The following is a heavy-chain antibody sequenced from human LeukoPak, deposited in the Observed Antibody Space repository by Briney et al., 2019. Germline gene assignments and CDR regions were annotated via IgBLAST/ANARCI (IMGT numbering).Heavy chain of an antibody. V-gene: IGHV1-69*04. CDR3: ARDREMATPKSSFDY. J-gene: IGHJ4*02. CDR1: GGTFSSYA. D-gene: IGHD5-12*01. CDR2: IIPILGIA. Sequence: SVKVSCKASGGTFSSYAISWVRQAPGQGLEWMGRIIPILGIANYAQKFQGRITITADKSTSTAYMELSSLGSEDTAVYYCARDREMATPKSSFDYWGQGTLVTVSS.